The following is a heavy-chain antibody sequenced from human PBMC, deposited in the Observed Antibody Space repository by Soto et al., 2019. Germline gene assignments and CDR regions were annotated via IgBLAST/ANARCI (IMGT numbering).Heavy chain of an antibody. CDR2: ISGSGGIT. V-gene: IGHV3-23*01. J-gene: IGHJ4*02. D-gene: IGHD7-27*01. CDR1: GFTFSNYA. CDR3: GAPESRSPWGLGPAN. Sequence: GGSLRLSCAASGFTFSNYALNWVRQAPGKGLEWVSIISGSGGITHYADSVKGRFTISRDNSRDTLYLQRKNLRVEDTAGYYCGAPESRSPWGLGPANWRQETLVTVSP.